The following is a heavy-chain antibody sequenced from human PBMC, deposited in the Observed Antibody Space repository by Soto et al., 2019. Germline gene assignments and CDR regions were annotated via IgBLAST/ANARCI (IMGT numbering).Heavy chain of an antibody. D-gene: IGHD1-26*01. J-gene: IGHJ5*02. CDR1: GYTLTELS. Sequence: ASVKVSCKVSGYTLTELSMHWVRQAPGKGLEWMGGFDPEDGDTIYAQNFQGRVTMTRDTSTSTVYMELSSLRSEDTAVYYCARDRGVGATSWVDPWSQGTLVTVS. CDR2: FDPEDGDT. V-gene: IGHV1-24*01. CDR3: ARDRGVGATSWVDP.